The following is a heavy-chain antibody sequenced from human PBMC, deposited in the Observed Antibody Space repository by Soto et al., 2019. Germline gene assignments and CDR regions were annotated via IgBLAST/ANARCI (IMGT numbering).Heavy chain of an antibody. J-gene: IGHJ4*02. CDR1: GYTFGDHW. Sequence: LRLSCAVAGYTFGDHWMHWVRQAPGKGLEWVSRMNSDGGIINYVDSVKGRFIVSRDNARNTLYLQMNSLRVEDTAVYYCATAEVDYWGPGTLVTVSS. V-gene: IGHV3-74*01. CDR3: ATAEVDY. CDR2: MNSDGGII.